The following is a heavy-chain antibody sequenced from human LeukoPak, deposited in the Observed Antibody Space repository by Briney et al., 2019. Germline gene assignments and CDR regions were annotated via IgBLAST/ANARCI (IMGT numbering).Heavy chain of an antibody. Sequence: SETLSLTCTVSGGSISSHYWSWIRQPPGKGLEWIGYIYYSGSTKYNPSLKSRVTISADTSKNQFSLKLSSVTAADTAVYYCARVWNYYDSSGYANDAFDIWGQGTMVTVSS. V-gene: IGHV4-59*11. CDR1: GGSISSHY. D-gene: IGHD3-22*01. J-gene: IGHJ3*02. CDR3: ARVWNYYDSSGYANDAFDI. CDR2: IYYSGST.